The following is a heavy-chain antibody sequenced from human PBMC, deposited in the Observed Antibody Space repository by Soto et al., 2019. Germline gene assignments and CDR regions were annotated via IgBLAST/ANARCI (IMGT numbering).Heavy chain of an antibody. Sequence: GGSLRLSCAASGFSFSDHYMSWIRQAPGKGLEWLSYISPRSNYREYADSVKGRHTISRDNAKKSLFLQMNSLRAEDTGVSYCGRGGGGGQFDSWGQGTLVIVS. J-gene: IGHJ4*02. V-gene: IGHV3-11*05. CDR2: ISPRSNYR. CDR1: GFSFSDHY. D-gene: IGHD2-21*01. CDR3: GRGGGGGQFDS.